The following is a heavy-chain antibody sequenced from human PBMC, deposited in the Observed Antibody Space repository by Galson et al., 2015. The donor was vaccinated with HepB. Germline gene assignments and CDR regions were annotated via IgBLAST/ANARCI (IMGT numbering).Heavy chain of an antibody. CDR3: AREWDDSSGYDFDY. J-gene: IGHJ4*02. CDR1: GGSISSYY. Sequence: SETLSLTCTVSGGSISSYYWSWIRQPPGKGLEWIGYIYYSGSTNYNPSLKSRVTISVDTSKNQFSLKLSSVTAADTAVYYCAREWDDSSGYDFDYWGQGTLVTVSS. CDR2: IYYSGST. D-gene: IGHD3-22*01. V-gene: IGHV4-59*12.